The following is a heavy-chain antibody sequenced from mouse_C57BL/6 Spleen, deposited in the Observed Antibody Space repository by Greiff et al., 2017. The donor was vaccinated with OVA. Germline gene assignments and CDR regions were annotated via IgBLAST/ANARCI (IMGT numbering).Heavy chain of an antibody. Sequence: EVQLVESGGGLVKPGGSLKLSCAASGFTFSDYGMHWVRQAPEKGLEWVAYISSGSSTIYYADTVKGRFTISRDNAKNTLFLQMTSLGAEDTAMYYCAKYGSSSWYFDVRGTGTTVTVSS. J-gene: IGHJ1*03. CDR3: AKYGSSSWYFDV. CDR2: ISSGSSTI. V-gene: IGHV5-17*01. CDR1: GFTFSDYG. D-gene: IGHD1-1*01.